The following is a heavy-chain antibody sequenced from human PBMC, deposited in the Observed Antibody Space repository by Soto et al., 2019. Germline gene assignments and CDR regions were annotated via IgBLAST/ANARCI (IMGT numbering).Heavy chain of an antibody. CDR3: ARAQWYDAFDV. CDR2: IFHGGNT. V-gene: IGHV4-38-2*02. Sequence: KPSETLSLTCPVSGFFISSGNYWGWIRKLPGKGLEWIGSIFHGGNTYYNPSLKSRVTISVDMSKNQFSLKLNSVTAADTAVYYCARAQWYDAFDVWGQGTVVTVS. J-gene: IGHJ3*01. CDR1: GFFISSGNY. D-gene: IGHD2-15*01.